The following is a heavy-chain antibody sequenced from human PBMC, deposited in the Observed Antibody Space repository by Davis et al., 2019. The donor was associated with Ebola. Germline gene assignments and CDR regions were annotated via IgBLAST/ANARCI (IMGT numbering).Heavy chain of an antibody. D-gene: IGHD1-26*01. J-gene: IGHJ3*02. V-gene: IGHV3-23*01. CDR2: ISGSGGST. CDR1: GFTFSSYA. Sequence: GESLKISCAASGFTFSSYAMSWVRQAPGKGLEWVSAISGSGGSTYYADSVKGRFTISRDNSKNTLYLQMNSLRAEDTAVYYCARDQLVGATFPGAFDIWGQGTMVTVSS. CDR3: ARDQLVGATFPGAFDI.